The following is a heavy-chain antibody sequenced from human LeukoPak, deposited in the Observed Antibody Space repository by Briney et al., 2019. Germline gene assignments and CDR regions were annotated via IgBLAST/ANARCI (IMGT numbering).Heavy chain of an antibody. CDR2: IRYDGSNK. CDR1: GFTFSSYG. V-gene: IGHV3-30*02. J-gene: IGHJ4*02. D-gene: IGHD5-12*01. CDR3: ARVMDRDIVATIRLGSQYYFDY. Sequence: GGSLRLSCAASGFTFSSYGMHWVRQAPGKGLEWVAFIRYDGSNKYYADSVKGRFTISRDNSKNTLYLQLNSLRAEDTAVYYCARVMDRDIVATIRLGSQYYFDYWGQGTLVTVSS.